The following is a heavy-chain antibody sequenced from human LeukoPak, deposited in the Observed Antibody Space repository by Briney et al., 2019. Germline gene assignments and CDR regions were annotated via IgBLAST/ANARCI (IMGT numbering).Heavy chain of an antibody. Sequence: ASVKVSCKASGYTFTGYYMHWVRQAPGQGLEWMGWINPNSGGTNYAQKFQGRVTMTRDTSISTAYMELSRLRSDDTAVYYCARYYSSSEWFDPWGQGTLVTVSS. J-gene: IGHJ5*02. CDR3: ARYYSSSEWFDP. CDR1: GYTFTGYY. D-gene: IGHD6-6*01. V-gene: IGHV1-2*02. CDR2: INPNSGGT.